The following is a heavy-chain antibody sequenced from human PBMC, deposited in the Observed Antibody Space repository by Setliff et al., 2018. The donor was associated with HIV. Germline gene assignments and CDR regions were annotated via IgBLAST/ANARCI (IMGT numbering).Heavy chain of an antibody. CDR2: IYFTGSS. D-gene: IGHD4-17*01. J-gene: IGHJ3*01. V-gene: IGHV4-59*01. CDR1: GGSISTYY. Sequence: PSATLSLTCTVSGGSISTYYWSWIRQPPGKGLEWIGSIYFTGSSDNNPSLKSRVTLSVDTSKHQFSLKLSSVTAADTAGYYCARVQMAYAAFDVWGQGTMVTVSS. CDR3: ARVQMAYAAFDV.